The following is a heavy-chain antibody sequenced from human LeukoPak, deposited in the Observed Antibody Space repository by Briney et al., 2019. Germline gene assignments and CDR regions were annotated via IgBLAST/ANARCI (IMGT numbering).Heavy chain of an antibody. CDR1: GGTFSSYA. CDR3: ARGAFYYDSSGYPPDLGYYYYGMDV. V-gene: IGHV1-69*04. J-gene: IGHJ6*02. CDR2: IIPILGIA. Sequence: ASVKVSCKASGGTFSSYAISWVRQAPGQGLEWMGRIIPILGIANYAQKFQGRVTITADKSTSTAYMELSSLRSEDTAVYYCARGAFYYDSSGYPPDLGYYYYGMDVWGQGTTVTVSS. D-gene: IGHD3-22*01.